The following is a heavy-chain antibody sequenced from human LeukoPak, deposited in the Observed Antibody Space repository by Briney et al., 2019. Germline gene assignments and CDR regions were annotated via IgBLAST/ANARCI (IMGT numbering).Heavy chain of an antibody. V-gene: IGHV4-59*12. CDR2: IYYSGST. J-gene: IGHJ6*03. D-gene: IGHD3-3*01. CDR3: ARASNYDFWSGYYLSYYSYMDV. Sequence: SETLSLTCTVSGGSISSYYWSWIRQPPGKGLEWIGYIYYSGSTNYNPSLKSRVTISVDTSKNQFSLKLSSVTAADTAVYYCARASNYDFWSGYYLSYYSYMDVWGKGTTVTISS. CDR1: GGSISSYY.